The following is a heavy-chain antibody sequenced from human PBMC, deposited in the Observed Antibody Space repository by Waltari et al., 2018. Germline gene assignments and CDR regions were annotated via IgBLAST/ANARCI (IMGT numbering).Heavy chain of an antibody. CDR2: IYHTGPT. D-gene: IGHD2-21*02. Sequence: QVQLKESGPGLLRPSGTLSLTCGVSGASISSDHWWAWVRQSPGKGLEWLGEIYHTGPTNYNPSLKSRLTMLVDKSANQFSLQLTSVTAADTGVYYCARVVFTADYYFDYWGQGTPVTVSS. CDR1: GASISSDHW. J-gene: IGHJ4*02. CDR3: ARVVFTADYYFDY. V-gene: IGHV4-4*02.